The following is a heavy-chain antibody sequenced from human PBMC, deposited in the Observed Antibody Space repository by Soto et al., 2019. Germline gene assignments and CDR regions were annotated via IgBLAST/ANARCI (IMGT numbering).Heavy chain of an antibody. D-gene: IGHD6-13*01. V-gene: IGHV3-23*01. Sequence: PVGSLRLSCAASGFTFSSYAMSWVRQAPGNGLEWVSAISGSGGSTYYADSVKGRFTISRDNAKNSVDLQMNSLRADDTAVYYCARVRMYYSSSQAAYYLGYWGQGVLVPVSS. CDR3: ARVRMYYSSSQAAYYLGY. CDR2: ISGSGGST. J-gene: IGHJ4*02. CDR1: GFTFSSYA.